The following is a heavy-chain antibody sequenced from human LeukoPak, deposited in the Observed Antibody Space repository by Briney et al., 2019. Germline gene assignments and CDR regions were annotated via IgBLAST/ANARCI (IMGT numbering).Heavy chain of an antibody. CDR1: GGSISSYY. D-gene: IGHD3-10*01. Sequence: SETLSLTCTVSGGSISSYYWSWIRQPPGKGLEWIGYIYYSGSTNYNPSLKSRVTISVDTSKNQFSLKLSSVTVADTAVYYCARELLSAPDAFDIWGQGTMVTVSS. CDR3: ARELLSAPDAFDI. V-gene: IGHV4-59*12. CDR2: IYYSGST. J-gene: IGHJ3*02.